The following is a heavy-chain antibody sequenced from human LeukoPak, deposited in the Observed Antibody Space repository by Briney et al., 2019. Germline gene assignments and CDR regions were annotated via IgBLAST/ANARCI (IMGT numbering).Heavy chain of an antibody. V-gene: IGHV4-38-2*01. CDR1: GYSISSGYY. CDR2: IYHSGST. CDR3: AGSMVRGVIILDY. D-gene: IGHD3-10*01. Sequence: SETLSLTCAVSGYSISSGYYWGWIRQPPGKGLEWIGSIYHSGSTYYNPSLKSRVTISVDTSKNQFSLKLSSVTAADTSVYCCAGSMVRGVIILDYWGQGTLVTVSS. J-gene: IGHJ4*02.